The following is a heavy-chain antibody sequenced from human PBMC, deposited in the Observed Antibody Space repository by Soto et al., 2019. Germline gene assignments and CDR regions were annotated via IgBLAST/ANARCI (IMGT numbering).Heavy chain of an antibody. CDR1: GGTFSSYA. J-gene: IGHJ6*02. CDR3: ARRNQRITIFGVVPSYYYYYGMDV. D-gene: IGHD3-3*01. V-gene: IGHV1-69*13. Sequence: SVKVSCKASGGTFSSYAISWVRQAPGQGLEWMGGIIPIFGTANYAQKYQGRVTITADESTSTAYMELSSLRSEDTAVYYCARRNQRITIFGVVPSYYYYYGMDVWGQGTTVTVSS. CDR2: IIPIFGTA.